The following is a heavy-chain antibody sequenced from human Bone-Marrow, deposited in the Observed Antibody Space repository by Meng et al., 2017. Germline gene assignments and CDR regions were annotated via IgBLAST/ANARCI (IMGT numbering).Heavy chain of an antibody. CDR1: GYSISSGYF. CDR3: ATIKGAGYSSAGGGVDY. Sequence: SETLSLTCSVSGYSISSGYFWGWIRQPPGKGLEWITNIYHGRSTFYNPSLKNRVTISLDTSKNQISLKLSSVTAADTAVYYCATIKGAGYSSAGGGVDYWGQGTLVTVSS. D-gene: IGHD6-19*01. CDR2: IYHGRST. V-gene: IGHV4-38-2*02. J-gene: IGHJ4*02.